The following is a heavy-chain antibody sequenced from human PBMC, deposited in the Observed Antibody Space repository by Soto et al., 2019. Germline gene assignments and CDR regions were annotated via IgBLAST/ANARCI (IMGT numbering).Heavy chain of an antibody. Sequence: SETLSLTCAVYGGSFSDYYWSWIRQPPGKGLEWIGEINHSGSTNYNPSLKSRVTISVDLSKNQFSLELSSVTAADTAVYFCARGTVPAANIYYYRMDVWGKGTTVTVSS. CDR1: GGSFSDYY. CDR3: ARGTVPAANIYYYRMDV. J-gene: IGHJ6*04. V-gene: IGHV4-34*01. CDR2: INHSGST. D-gene: IGHD2-2*01.